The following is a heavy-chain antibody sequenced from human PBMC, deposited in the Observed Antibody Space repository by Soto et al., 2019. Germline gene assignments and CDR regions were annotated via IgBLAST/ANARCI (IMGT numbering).Heavy chain of an antibody. CDR2: ISGDGVHT. CDR3: AKDRQYPRDYFHY. Sequence: EVQLAESGGGLIQPGGSLRLSCATSGFTFSRYWIHWVRQAPGEGLVWVSRISGDGVHTDYAESVKGRFTISRDISRNTVFLQMDSLRAEDTAVYYCAKDRQYPRDYFHYWGQGTLVTVSS. J-gene: IGHJ4*02. V-gene: IGHV3-74*01. D-gene: IGHD4-4*01. CDR1: GFTFSRYW.